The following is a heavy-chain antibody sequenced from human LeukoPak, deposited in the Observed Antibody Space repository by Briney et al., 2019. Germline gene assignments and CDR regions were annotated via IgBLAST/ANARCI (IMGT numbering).Heavy chain of an antibody. J-gene: IGHJ6*03. CDR1: GGSINSYY. D-gene: IGHD3-10*01. Sequence: SETLSLTCTVSGGSINSYYWSWIRQPPGKGLEWIGYIYSSGSTNYNPSLKSRVTMSVDTSKNQFSLKVSSVTAADTAVYYCARVFDSGSQAYFYYMDVWGKGTTVTIFS. CDR3: ARVFDSGSQAYFYYMDV. CDR2: IYSSGST. V-gene: IGHV4-59*01.